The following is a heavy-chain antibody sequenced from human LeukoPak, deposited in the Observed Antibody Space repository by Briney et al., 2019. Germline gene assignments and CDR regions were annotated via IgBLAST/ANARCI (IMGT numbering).Heavy chain of an antibody. J-gene: IGHJ4*02. CDR1: GGSISSYY. CDR2: IYYSGST. V-gene: IGHV4-59*01. CDR3: ARGAYRGVDY. Sequence: PSETLSLTCTVSGGSISSYYWSWIRQPPGKGLEWIGYIYYSGSTNYNPSLKSRVTISVDTSKNQFSLKLSSVTAADTAVYYCARGAYRGVDYWGQGTLVTVSS. D-gene: IGHD1-26*01.